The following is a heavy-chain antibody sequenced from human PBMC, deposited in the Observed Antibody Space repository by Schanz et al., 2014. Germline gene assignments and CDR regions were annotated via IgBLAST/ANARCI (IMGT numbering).Heavy chain of an antibody. Sequence: AQLMESGGGLVQPGGSLRLSCAVSGFTVSSNHMSWVRQAPGKGLEWVSSISHSGGSKYYADSVRGRFTISRDRFQNTLYLRMSSLRAEDTAVYYCARPRFDYGEVDYWGQGTLVTVSS. CDR2: SHSGGSK. J-gene: IGHJ4*02. CDR3: ARPRFDYGEVDY. CDR1: GFTVSSNH. V-gene: IGHV3-66*04. D-gene: IGHD4-17*01.